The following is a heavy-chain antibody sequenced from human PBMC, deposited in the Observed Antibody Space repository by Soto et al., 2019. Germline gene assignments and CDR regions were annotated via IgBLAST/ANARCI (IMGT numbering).Heavy chain of an antibody. Sequence: ASVKVSCKASGYTFTSYGISWVRQAPGQGLEWMGWISAYNGNTNYAQKLQGRVTMTTDTSTSTAYMELRSLRSDDTAVYYCARDWDVVDGTKNWVDPWGQGTLVTVSS. D-gene: IGHD2-2*01. CDR3: ARDWDVVDGTKNWVDP. J-gene: IGHJ5*02. CDR2: ISAYNGNT. V-gene: IGHV1-18*01. CDR1: GYTFTSYG.